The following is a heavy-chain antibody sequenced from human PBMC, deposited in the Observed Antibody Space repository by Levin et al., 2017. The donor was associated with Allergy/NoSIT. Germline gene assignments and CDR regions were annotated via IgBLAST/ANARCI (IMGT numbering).Heavy chain of an antibody. J-gene: IGHJ6*02. CDR3: ARGTPRHSSSVQDYDYDDDGMDV. CDR2: IYYSGST. CDR1: GGSISSYY. Sequence: PSETLSLTCTVSGGSISSYYWSWIRQPPGKGLEWIGYIYYSGSTNYNPSLKSRVTISVDTSKNQFSLKLSSVTAADTAVYYCARGTPRHSSSVQDYDYDDDGMDVWGQGTTVTVSS. V-gene: IGHV4-59*01. D-gene: IGHD6-6*01.